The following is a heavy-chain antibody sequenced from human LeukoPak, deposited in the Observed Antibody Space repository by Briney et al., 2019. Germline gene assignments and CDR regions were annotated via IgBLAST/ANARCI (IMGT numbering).Heavy chain of an antibody. CDR1: GYTFTSYY. CDR3: AAGDYYDSSGYWGYYYYYGMDV. Sequence: ASVKVSCKASGYTFTSYYMHWVRQAPGQGLEWMGIINPSGGSTSYAQKFQGRVTMTRDTSTSTVYMELSSLRSEDTAVYYCAAGDYYDSSGYWGYYYYYGMDVWGQGTTVTVSS. D-gene: IGHD3-22*01. CDR2: INPSGGST. V-gene: IGHV1-46*01. J-gene: IGHJ6*02.